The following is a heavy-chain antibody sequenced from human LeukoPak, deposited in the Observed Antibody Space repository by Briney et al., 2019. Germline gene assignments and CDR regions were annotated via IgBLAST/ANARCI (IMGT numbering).Heavy chain of an antibody. CDR3: AKADYGGNEL. V-gene: IGHV3-23*01. D-gene: IGHD4-23*01. Sequence: GGSLRLSRAASGFTFSSYAVSWVRQAPGKGLEGVSAISGSGGSTYYADSVKGRFTISRDNSKNTLYLQMNSLRAEDTAVYYCAKADYGGNELWGQGTLVTVSS. CDR2: ISGSGGST. CDR1: GFTFSSYA. J-gene: IGHJ4*02.